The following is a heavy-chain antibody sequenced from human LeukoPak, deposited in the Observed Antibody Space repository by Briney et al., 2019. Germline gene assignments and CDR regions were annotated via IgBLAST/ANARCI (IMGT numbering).Heavy chain of an antibody. J-gene: IGHJ4*02. D-gene: IGHD6-13*01. CDR1: GGSISSYY. CDR3: ARDRGQLVPGYFDY. CDR2: IYYSGST. Sequence: SETLSLTCTVSGGSISSYYWGWIRQPPGKGLEWIGSIYYSGSTYYNPSLKSRVTISVDTSKNQFSLKLSSVTAADTAVYYCARDRGQLVPGYFDYWGQGTLVTVSS. V-gene: IGHV4-39*07.